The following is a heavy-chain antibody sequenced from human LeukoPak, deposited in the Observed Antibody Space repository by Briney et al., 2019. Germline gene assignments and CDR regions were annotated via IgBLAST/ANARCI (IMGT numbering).Heavy chain of an antibody. D-gene: IGHD2-21*02. J-gene: IGHJ6*03. Sequence: QTGGSLRLSCAASGFTFSCCGMHWVRQAPGKGLELVAFIRYDGTNQYYADSVRGRFTISRDNSKNTLYLQMNSLRPEDTAVYYCAKGGVTWYMDVWGKGTTVTVSS. CDR1: GFTFSCCG. V-gene: IGHV3-30*02. CDR2: IRYDGTNQ. CDR3: AKGGVTWYMDV.